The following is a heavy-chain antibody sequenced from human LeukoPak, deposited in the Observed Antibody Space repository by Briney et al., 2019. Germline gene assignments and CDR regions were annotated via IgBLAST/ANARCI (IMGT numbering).Heavy chain of an antibody. CDR1: GYTFTSYA. CDR2: INTNTGNP. Sequence: PSVKVSCKASGYTFTSYAMNWVRQAPGQGLEWMGWINTNTGNPTYAQGFTGRFVFSLDTSVSTAYLQISSLKAEDTAVYYCARDLSMVGSWDPDYYYYYGMDVWGQGTTVTVSS. D-gene: IGHD6-13*01. CDR3: ARDLSMVGSWDPDYYYYYGMDV. J-gene: IGHJ6*02. V-gene: IGHV7-4-1*02.